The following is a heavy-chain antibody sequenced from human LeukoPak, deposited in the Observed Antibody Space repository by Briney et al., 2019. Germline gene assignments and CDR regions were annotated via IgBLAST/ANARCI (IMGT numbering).Heavy chain of an antibody. CDR3: ARGATPYSSSHEVGDY. CDR2: IRSDGDNK. Sequence: PGGSLGLSCAASGFSFSSYGMHWVRQAPGKGLEWVAFIRSDGDNKYYADSVKGRFTISRDNSKNTLYLQMNSLRAEDTAVYYCARGATPYSSSHEVGDYWGQGTLVTVSS. CDR1: GFSFSSYG. V-gene: IGHV3-30*02. J-gene: IGHJ4*02. D-gene: IGHD6-13*01.